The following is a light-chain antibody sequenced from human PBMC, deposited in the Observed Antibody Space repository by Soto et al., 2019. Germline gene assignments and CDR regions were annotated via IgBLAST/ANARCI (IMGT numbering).Light chain of an antibody. CDR1: QSIGDY. CDR3: QQYSSWVVT. CDR2: GAL. V-gene: IGKV3-15*01. Sequence: EVVMTQSPATLSVAPGERATLSCRASQSIGDYLAWYQHKPGQAPRLLIYGALTRATGIPARFAGSGSETDFTLTISSLQSEDVASYYCQQYSSWVVTFGQGTLL. J-gene: IGKJ5*01.